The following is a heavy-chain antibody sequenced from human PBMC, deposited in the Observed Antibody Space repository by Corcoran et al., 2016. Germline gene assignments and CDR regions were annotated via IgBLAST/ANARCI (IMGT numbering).Heavy chain of an antibody. Sequence: QVQLQQWGAGLLKPSETLSLTCAVYGGSFSGYYWSWIRQPPGKGLEWIGEINHSGSTNYNPSLKSRVTISVDTSKNQFSLKLSSVTAADTAVYYCARGRSWMFGVVIQPPYFDYWGQGTLVTVSS. CDR2: INHSGST. D-gene: IGHD3-3*01. V-gene: IGHV4-34*01. CDR3: ARGRSWMFGVVIQPPYFDY. J-gene: IGHJ4*02. CDR1: GGSFSGYY.